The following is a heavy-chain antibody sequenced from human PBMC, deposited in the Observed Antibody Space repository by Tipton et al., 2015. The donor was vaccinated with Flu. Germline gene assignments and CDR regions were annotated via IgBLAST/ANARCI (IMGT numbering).Heavy chain of an antibody. V-gene: IGHV3-7*01. CDR1: GFTLSSHW. CDR3: VRAIAAAGSR. CDR2: IKQDGSEK. D-gene: IGHD6-13*01. J-gene: IGHJ4*02. Sequence: SGFTLSSHWMSWVRQAPGKGLEWVANIKQDGSEKYYVDSVKGRFTISRDNAKNPLYLQMNSLRVEDTAVYYCVRAIAAAGSRWGQGTLVTVSS.